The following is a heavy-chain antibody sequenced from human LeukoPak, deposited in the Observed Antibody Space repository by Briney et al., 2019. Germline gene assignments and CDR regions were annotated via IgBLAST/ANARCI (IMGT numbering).Heavy chain of an antibody. Sequence: ASVKVSCKASGGTFSSYSISWVRQAPGQGLEWMGGIIPIFGTANYAQKFQGRVTITADESTSTAYMELSSLRSEDTAVYYCARDFEYSSSSAAPTMDVWGKGTTVTVSS. V-gene: IGHV1-69*13. CDR2: IIPIFGTA. CDR3: ARDFEYSSSSAAPTMDV. CDR1: GGTFSSYS. D-gene: IGHD6-6*01. J-gene: IGHJ6*03.